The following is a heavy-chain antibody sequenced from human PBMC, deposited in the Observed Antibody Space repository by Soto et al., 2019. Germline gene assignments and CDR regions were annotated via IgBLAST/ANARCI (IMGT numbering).Heavy chain of an antibody. D-gene: IGHD6-13*01. J-gene: IGHJ4*02. CDR1: GFPFNKYG. CDR2: ITFDGKNE. Sequence: GGSLRLSCAASGFPFNKYGKHWVRQAPGTGPEWLSVITFDGKNEYYADTVRGLFSISRDNSNNMVHIQLDSLRVDETATYYCVKGSDIWYVLLDYWGQGTLVTVSS. V-gene: IGHV3-30*18. CDR3: VKGSDIWYVLLDY.